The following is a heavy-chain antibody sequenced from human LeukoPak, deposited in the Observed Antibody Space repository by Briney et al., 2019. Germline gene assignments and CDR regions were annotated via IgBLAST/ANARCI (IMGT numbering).Heavy chain of an antibody. D-gene: IGHD3-10*01. CDR2: ICYSGST. CDR1: GGSISSYY. Sequence: PSETLSLTCTVSGGSISSYYWSWIRQPPGKGLEWIGYICYSGSTNYNPSLKSRVTISVDTSKNQFSLKLSSVTAADTAVYYCARDGYYYGSGPPWRYFDYWGQGTLVTVSS. CDR3: ARDGYYYGSGPPWRYFDY. V-gene: IGHV4-59*01. J-gene: IGHJ4*02.